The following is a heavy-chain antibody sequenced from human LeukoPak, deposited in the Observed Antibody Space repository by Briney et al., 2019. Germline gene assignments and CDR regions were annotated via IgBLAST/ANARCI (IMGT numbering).Heavy chain of an antibody. Sequence: GGSLRLSCAASGFTFDDYGMSWVRQAPGKGLEWVSGFNWNGGSTGYADSVKGRFTISRDNAKNSLYLQMNSLRAEDTALYYCARLLSVSSANAFDIWGQGTMVTVSS. CDR3: ARLLSVSSANAFDI. V-gene: IGHV3-20*04. CDR1: GFTFDDYG. J-gene: IGHJ3*02. CDR2: FNWNGGST. D-gene: IGHD6-19*01.